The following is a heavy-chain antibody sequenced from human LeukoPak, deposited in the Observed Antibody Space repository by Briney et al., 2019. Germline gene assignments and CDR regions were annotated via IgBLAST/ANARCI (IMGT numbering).Heavy chain of an antibody. Sequence: PGGSLRLSCAASGFTFSSYWMHWVRQAPGKGLEWVAFIRYDGSNKYYADSVKGRFTISRDNSKNTLYLQMNSLRAEDTAVYYCAKDRVGATNYFDYWGQGTLVTVSS. J-gene: IGHJ4*02. V-gene: IGHV3-30*02. D-gene: IGHD1-26*01. CDR2: IRYDGSNK. CDR1: GFTFSSYW. CDR3: AKDRVGATNYFDY.